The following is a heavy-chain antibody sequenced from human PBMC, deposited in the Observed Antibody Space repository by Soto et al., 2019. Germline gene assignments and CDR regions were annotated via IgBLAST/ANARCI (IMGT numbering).Heavy chain of an antibody. CDR2: MNPNSGNT. J-gene: IGHJ3*01. Sequence: QVQLVQSGAEVKKPGASVKVSCKASGYTFTSYDINWVRQATGQGLEWMGWMNPNSGNTGYAQKFQGRVTMTRNTSISTAYMELNSLRADDTAIYYCARARGTTQIDAFDLWGQGTMVTVSS. V-gene: IGHV1-8*01. D-gene: IGHD4-17*01. CDR3: ARARGTTQIDAFDL. CDR1: GYTFTSYD.